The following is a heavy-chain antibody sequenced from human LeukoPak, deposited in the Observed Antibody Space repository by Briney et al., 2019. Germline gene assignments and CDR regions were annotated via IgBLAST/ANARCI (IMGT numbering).Heavy chain of an antibody. D-gene: IGHD2-21*02. J-gene: IGHJ4*02. Sequence: ASVKVSCKASGYTFTSYYMHWVRQAPGQGLEWMGIINPSGGSTSYAQKFQGRVTMTRDTSTSTVYMELSSLRSEDTAVYYRAREVEAYCGGDCYRLSYYFDYWGQGTLVTVSS. CDR3: AREVEAYCGGDCYRLSYYFDY. V-gene: IGHV1-46*01. CDR2: INPSGGST. CDR1: GYTFTSYY.